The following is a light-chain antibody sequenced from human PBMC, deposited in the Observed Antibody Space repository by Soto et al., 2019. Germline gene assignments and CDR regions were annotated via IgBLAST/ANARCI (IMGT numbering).Light chain of an antibody. CDR1: SSDIGRYNL. CDR3: RSHGGRGSVP. Sequence: QSALAQPASVSGSPGQSITISCTGTSSDIGRYNLVSWYQQYPGEAPKLVIYDVTKRPSGVSDRFSASKSGNTASLTISGLPAEGEADYYCRSHGGRGSVPFGGGAQVTVL. CDR2: DVT. J-gene: IGLJ2*01. V-gene: IGLV2-23*02.